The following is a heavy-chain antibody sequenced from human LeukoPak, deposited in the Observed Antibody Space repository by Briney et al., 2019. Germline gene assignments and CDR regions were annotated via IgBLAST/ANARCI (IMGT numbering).Heavy chain of an antibody. CDR1: GGTFSIYA. D-gene: IGHD1-26*01. V-gene: IGHV1-69*13. CDR3: ARDGGWYSGSYCDY. J-gene: IGHJ4*02. Sequence: SVKVSCKASGGTFSIYAISWVRQAPGQGLEWMGGIIPIFGTANYAQKFQGRVTITADESTSTAYMELSSLRSEDTAEYYCARDGGWYSGSYCDYWGQGTLVTVS. CDR2: IIPIFGTA.